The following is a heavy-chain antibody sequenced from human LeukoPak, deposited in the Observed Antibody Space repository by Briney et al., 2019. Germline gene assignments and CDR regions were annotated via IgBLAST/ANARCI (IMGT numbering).Heavy chain of an antibody. D-gene: IGHD3-10*01. CDR1: GYTFTGYY. V-gene: IGHV1-2*02. J-gene: IGHJ6*03. Sequence: ASVKVSCKASGYTFTGYYMHWVRQAPGQGLEWMGWINPNSGGTNYAQKLQGRVTMTTDTSTSTAYMELRSLRSDDTAVYYCARSRSGSDYYYMDVWGKGTTVTISS. CDR3: ARSRSGSDYYYMDV. CDR2: INPNSGGT.